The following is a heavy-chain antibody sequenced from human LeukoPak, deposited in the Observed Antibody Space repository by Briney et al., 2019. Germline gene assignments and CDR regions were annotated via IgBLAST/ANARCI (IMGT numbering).Heavy chain of an antibody. V-gene: IGHV3-11*01. CDR2: IADSGTTM. Sequence: NSGGSLRLSCGASGFTFSDYFMTWIRQAPGKGLEWNSYIADSGTTMYCADSVKGRFTISRNNDKNSLYLQMNSLRVEDTAMYCCARVGSNWYGLDPWGEGTLVSVSS. J-gene: IGHJ5*02. D-gene: IGHD6-13*01. CDR3: ARVGSNWYGLDP. CDR1: GFTFSDYF.